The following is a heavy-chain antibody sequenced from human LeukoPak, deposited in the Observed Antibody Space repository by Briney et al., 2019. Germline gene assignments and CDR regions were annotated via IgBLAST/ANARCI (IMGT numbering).Heavy chain of an antibody. V-gene: IGHV3-64*01. D-gene: IGHD2-2*01. CDR3: ARDRDCSSTSCYAPFDY. CDR2: ISSNGGGT. CDR1: GFTFSTYA. Sequence: PGGSLRLSCAASGFTFSTYAKHWVRQAPGKGLEYVSAISSNGGGTYYANSVKGRFTISRDNSRDTLYLQMGSLGAEDMAVYYCARDRDCSSTSCYAPFDYWGQGTLVTVSS. J-gene: IGHJ4*02.